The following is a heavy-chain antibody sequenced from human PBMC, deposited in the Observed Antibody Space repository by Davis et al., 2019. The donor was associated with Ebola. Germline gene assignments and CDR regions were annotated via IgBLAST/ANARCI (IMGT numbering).Heavy chain of an antibody. CDR2: IIPIFGTA. CDR1: GGTFSSYA. J-gene: IGHJ6*02. Sequence: SVKVSCNASGGTFSSYAISWVRQAPGQGLEWMGAIIPIFGTANYAQKFQGRVTITADESTSTAYMELSSLRSEDTAVYYCATPHGYSGYDVYYYGMDVWGQGTTVTVSS. CDR3: ATPHGYSGYDVYYYGMDV. V-gene: IGHV1-69*13. D-gene: IGHD5-12*01.